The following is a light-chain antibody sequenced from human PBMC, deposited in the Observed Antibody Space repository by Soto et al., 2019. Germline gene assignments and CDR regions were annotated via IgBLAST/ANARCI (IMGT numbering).Light chain of an antibody. J-gene: IGKJ2*01. V-gene: IGKV2-30*01. CDR2: KVS. CDR3: MQGSRWPYN. Sequence: DVVMTQSPLSLSVTLGQPASISCRSSQSPVTSDGNTYLNWFLQRPGQSPRRLIYKVSDRDSGVPDRFSGSGSGTDFTLKISRVEAADVGVYYCMQGSRWPYNFGQGTKLEIK. CDR1: QSPVTSDGNTY.